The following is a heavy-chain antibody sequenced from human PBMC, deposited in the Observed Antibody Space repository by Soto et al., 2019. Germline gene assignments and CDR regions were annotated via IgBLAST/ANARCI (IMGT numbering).Heavy chain of an antibody. V-gene: IGHV3-48*02. CDR3: ARDSGTMYYYCGMDV. J-gene: IGHJ6*02. CDR1: GFTFSSYS. Sequence: GGSLRLSCAASGFTFSSYSMNWVRQAPGKGLEWVSYISSSSSTIYYADSVKGRFTISRDNAKNSLYLQMNSLRDEDTAVYYCARDSGTMYYYCGMDVWGQGTTVTVSS. CDR2: ISSSSSTI. D-gene: IGHD1-7*01.